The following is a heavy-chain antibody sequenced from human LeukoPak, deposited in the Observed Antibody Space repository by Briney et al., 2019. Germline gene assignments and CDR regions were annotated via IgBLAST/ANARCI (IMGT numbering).Heavy chain of an antibody. Sequence: GGSLRLSCAASGFTFSSYSMNWVRQAPGKGLDWVSSISSSSSYIYYADSVKGRFTISRDNAKNSLYLQMNSLRAEDTAVYYCEREGCSSTSCYWDDAFDIWGQGTMVTVSS. J-gene: IGHJ3*02. CDR3: EREGCSSTSCYWDDAFDI. V-gene: IGHV3-21*01. CDR1: GFTFSSYS. D-gene: IGHD2-2*01. CDR2: ISSSSSYI.